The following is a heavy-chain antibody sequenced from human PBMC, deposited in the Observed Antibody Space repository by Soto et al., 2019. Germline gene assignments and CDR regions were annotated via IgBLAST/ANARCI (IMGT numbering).Heavy chain of an antibody. D-gene: IGHD5-12*01. CDR1: GLTFSDAW. J-gene: IGHJ4*02. V-gene: IGHV3-15*07. CDR2: FKSVGAGGTT. CDR3: IWESKFYSSWQ. Sequence: GGSLRLSCTVSGLTFSDAWLNWVRQAPGKGLEWVGRFKSVGAGGTTKYAAPVKGRITLTRDDLQNKKYLQIKNLKTDDTAVYFCIWESKFYSSWQWGRGT.